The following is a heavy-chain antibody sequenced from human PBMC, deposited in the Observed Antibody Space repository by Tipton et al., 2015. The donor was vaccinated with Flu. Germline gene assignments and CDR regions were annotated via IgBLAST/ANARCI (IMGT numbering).Heavy chain of an antibody. Sequence: TLSLTCTVSGGSISSYYWSWIRQPPGKGLEWIGYIYYSGSTNYNPSLKSRVTISVDTSKNQFSLKLSSVTAADTAVYYCARDIAAAEVYYMDVWGKGTTVTVSS. J-gene: IGHJ6*03. CDR3: ARDIAAAEVYYMDV. CDR2: IYYSGST. D-gene: IGHD6-13*01. CDR1: GGSISSYY. V-gene: IGHV4-59*01.